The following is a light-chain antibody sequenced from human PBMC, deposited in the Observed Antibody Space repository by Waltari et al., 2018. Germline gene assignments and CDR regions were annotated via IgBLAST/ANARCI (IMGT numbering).Light chain of an antibody. J-gene: IGLJ2*01. CDR1: NSNTVSNT. CDR3: ATWDDGLNGPV. V-gene: IGLV1-44*01. Sequence: QSVMTQPPSASGTPGQRVTISCSGSNSNTVSNTVNWYQQPPGTAPKLPIYSNSQRPSGVPDRFSGSRSGTSASLAISGLQSDDEADYYCATWDDGLNGPVFGGGTKLTVL. CDR2: SNS.